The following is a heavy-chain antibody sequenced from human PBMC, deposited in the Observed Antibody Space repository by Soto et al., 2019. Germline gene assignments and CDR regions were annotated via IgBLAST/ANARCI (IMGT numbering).Heavy chain of an antibody. CDR1: GYTFTSFD. CDR3: VALAR. D-gene: IGHD6-6*01. CDR2: MKPNSGDT. J-gene: IGHJ4*02. V-gene: IGHV1-8*01. Sequence: QVQLVQSGAEVREPGASVKVSCKASGYTFTSFDINWVRQASGQGLEWMGWMKPNSGDTGYGQKFQGRVALTRDTSTSTAYMELSGLKSEDTVVYYCVALARWGQGTLVTVSS.